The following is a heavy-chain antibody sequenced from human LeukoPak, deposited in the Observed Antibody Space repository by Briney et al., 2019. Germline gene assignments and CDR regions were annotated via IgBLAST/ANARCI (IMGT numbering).Heavy chain of an antibody. Sequence: GGSLRLSCAASGFTFSSYRMHWVRQALGKGLVWVSRINTDGSNTIYADSVKGRFTISRDNVKDTLYLQMNSLRAEDTAVYYCARDSFTAFDYWGQGTLVTVSS. J-gene: IGHJ4*02. V-gene: IGHV3-74*01. CDR2: INTDGSNT. CDR1: GFTFSSYR. D-gene: IGHD3-3*02. CDR3: ARDSFTAFDY.